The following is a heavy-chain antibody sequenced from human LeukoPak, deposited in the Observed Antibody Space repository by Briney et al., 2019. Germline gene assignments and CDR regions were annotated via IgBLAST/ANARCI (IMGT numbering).Heavy chain of an antibody. CDR2: IYSGGST. V-gene: IGHV3-53*05. J-gene: IGHJ4*02. D-gene: IGHD3-10*01. Sequence: PGGSLRLSCAASGFTVSSNYMSWVRQAPGKGLEWVSVIYSGGSTYYADSVKGRFTISRDNSKNTLYLQMNSLRAEDTAVYYCARVSGSGRYMSYFDYWGQGTLVTVSS. CDR1: GFTVSSNY. CDR3: ARVSGSGRYMSYFDY.